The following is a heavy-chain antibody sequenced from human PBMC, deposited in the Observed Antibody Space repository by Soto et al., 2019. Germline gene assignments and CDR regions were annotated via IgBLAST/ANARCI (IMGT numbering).Heavy chain of an antibody. CDR2: ITPVFGTA. D-gene: IGHD4-17*01. V-gene: IGHV1-69*01. CDR3: ARSLEGTTVTNCFDP. J-gene: IGHJ5*02. CDR1: ADTFNSYS. Sequence: QVQLVQSGAEVKKPGSSVKVSCKASADTFNSYSLSWLRQAPGQRLEWMGGITPVFGTADYAQSFEDRLTITADDSTSTFYMDLSSLRSDDTAVYYCARSLEGTTVTNCFDPWGLGALVTVSS.